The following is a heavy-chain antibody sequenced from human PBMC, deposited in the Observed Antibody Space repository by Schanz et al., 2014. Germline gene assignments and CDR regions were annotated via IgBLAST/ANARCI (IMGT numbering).Heavy chain of an antibody. Sequence: QVHLVQSGAEAKKPGSSVRVSCKASGYTFTGYYIHWVRQAPGQGLEWMGWIKPNSGGTNYAQKFQGRVTMTRDTSSTTAYMELSRLRSDGTAVYYSVRELSGGAFDYWGQGALVTVSS. V-gene: IGHV1-2*02. CDR3: VRELSGGAFDY. J-gene: IGHJ4*02. CDR2: IKPNSGGT. CDR1: GYTFTGYY.